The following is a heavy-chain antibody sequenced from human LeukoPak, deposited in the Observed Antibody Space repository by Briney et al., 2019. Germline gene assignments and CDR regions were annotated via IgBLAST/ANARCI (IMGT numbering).Heavy chain of an antibody. CDR2: IYRSGSA. CDR1: GYSISSNYY. V-gene: IGHV4-38-2*01. CDR3: ARCSRYYYYMDV. Sequence: SETLSLTCAVSGYSISSNYYWGWIRQPPGKGLEWIGSIYRSGSAYYNPSLKSRVTISVDTSKSHFSLKLNSVTAADTAVYYCARCSRYYYYMDVWGKGTTVTVSS. J-gene: IGHJ6*03. D-gene: IGHD2-2*01.